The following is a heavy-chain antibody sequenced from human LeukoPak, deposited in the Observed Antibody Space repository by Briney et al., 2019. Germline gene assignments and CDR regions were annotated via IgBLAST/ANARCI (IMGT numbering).Heavy chain of an antibody. CDR2: PYHSDSA. CDR1: GYSISNGYY. CDR3: ARQHDSYYYYYIDV. V-gene: IGHV4-38-2*01. J-gene: IGHJ6*03. Sequence: SETLSLTCAVSGYSISNGYYWVWIRQPPGRGLEWTGSPYHSDSAYYNTSLRSRVSMSVDTSKNQFSLTLSFVTAADTAVYYCARQHDSYYYYYIDVWGSGTTVTVSS.